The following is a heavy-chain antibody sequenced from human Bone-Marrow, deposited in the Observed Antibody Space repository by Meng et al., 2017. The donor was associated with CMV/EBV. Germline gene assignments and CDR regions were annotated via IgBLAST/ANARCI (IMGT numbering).Heavy chain of an antibody. CDR2: ISSSSSTI. D-gene: IGHD3-10*01. CDR1: GFTFTLHS. Sequence: GGSLRLSCAASGFTFTLHSMNWVRQAPGKGLEWVAYISSSSSTIYYADSVKGRFTISRDNAKESLYLQMNSLRAEDTAVYYCARKLWFGELLPYFDYWGQGTLVTVSS. V-gene: IGHV3-48*04. CDR3: ARKLWFGELLPYFDY. J-gene: IGHJ4*02.